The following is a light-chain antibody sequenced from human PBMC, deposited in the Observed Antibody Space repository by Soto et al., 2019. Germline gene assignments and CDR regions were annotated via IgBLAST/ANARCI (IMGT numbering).Light chain of an antibody. CDR2: GAS. J-gene: IGKJ2*01. CDR1: QSVGSSY. CDR3: QQYDSSPRT. Sequence: ETVLTQSPGTLSLSPGERANLSCRASQSVGSSYLAWYQQKPGQAPRLLIYGASSRATGIPDRFSGSGSGTDFTLTISGLEPEDSAVYYCQQYDSSPRTFGQGTKLEIK. V-gene: IGKV3-20*01.